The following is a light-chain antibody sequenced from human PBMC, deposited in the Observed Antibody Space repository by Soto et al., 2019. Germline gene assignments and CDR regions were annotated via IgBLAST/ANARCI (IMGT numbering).Light chain of an antibody. CDR2: EVT. V-gene: IGLV2-8*01. J-gene: IGLJ2*01. CDR1: NSDVGGYNY. CDR3: ASYAGMYVV. Sequence: QSALTQPPSASGSPGQSVTISCTGTNSDVGGYNYVSWFQQNLGKAPKLMIYEVTKRPSGVPDRFSGSKSGNTASLTVSGLQAEDEADYYCASYAGMYVVSGGGTKLTVL.